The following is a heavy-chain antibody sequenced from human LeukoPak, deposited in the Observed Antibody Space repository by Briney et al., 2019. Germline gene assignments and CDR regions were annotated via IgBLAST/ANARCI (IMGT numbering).Heavy chain of an antibody. J-gene: IGHJ1*01. CDR1: GFTFIGYY. CDR2: INPNGGST. Sequence: ASVKVSCKASGFTFIGYYIHCVRQAPGQGPQWMGMINPNGGSTSYAQKFQGRVTMTSDTSTSTVYMELSSLRSEDTAVYYCTRSVYGGNSALLHWGQGTLVTVSS. V-gene: IGHV1-46*01. CDR3: TRSVYGGNSALLH. D-gene: IGHD4-23*01.